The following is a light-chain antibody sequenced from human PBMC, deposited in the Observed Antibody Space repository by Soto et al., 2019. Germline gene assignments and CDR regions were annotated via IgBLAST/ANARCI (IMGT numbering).Light chain of an antibody. CDR2: EVS. J-gene: IGLJ1*01. CDR1: SSDVGGYNY. CDR3: SSFTTTSTHV. V-gene: IGLV2-14*01. Sequence: QSVLTQPASVSGSPGQSITISRTGTSSDVGGYNYVSWYQQHPGKAPKLMIYEVSNRPSGVSDRFSASKSGNTASLTISGLQVEEEAEYFCSSFTTTSTHVFGTGTKVTVL.